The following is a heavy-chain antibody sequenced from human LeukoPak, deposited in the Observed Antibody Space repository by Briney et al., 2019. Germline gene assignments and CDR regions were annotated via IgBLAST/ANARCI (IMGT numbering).Heavy chain of an antibody. Sequence: ASVKVSCKVSGYTLTELSMHWVRQAPGKGLEWMGGFDPEDGETIYAQKFQGRVTMTEDTSTDTAYMELSSLRSEDTAVYYCARDCTNGVCYTLYYYGMDVWGQGTTVTVSS. V-gene: IGHV1-24*01. CDR1: GYTLTELS. CDR3: ARDCTNGVCYTLYYYGMDV. D-gene: IGHD2-8*01. CDR2: FDPEDGET. J-gene: IGHJ6*02.